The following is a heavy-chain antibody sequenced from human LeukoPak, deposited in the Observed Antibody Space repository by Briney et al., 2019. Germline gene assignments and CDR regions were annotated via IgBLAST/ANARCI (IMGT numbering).Heavy chain of an antibody. CDR3: ARGRPHGNDY. CDR2: IASDGSST. Sequence: PGRSLRLSCAASGLTFSSYWMNWVRQAPGKGLVWVSRIASDGSSTTYADSVKGRFSISRDNAKNTLYLQMNSLRVEDTAVYYCARGRPHGNDYWGQGTLVTVSS. CDR1: GLTFSSYW. D-gene: IGHD4-23*01. V-gene: IGHV3-74*01. J-gene: IGHJ4*02.